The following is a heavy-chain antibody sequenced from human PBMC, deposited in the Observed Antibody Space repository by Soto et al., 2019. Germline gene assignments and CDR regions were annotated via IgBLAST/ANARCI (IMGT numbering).Heavy chain of an antibody. Sequence: QITLKESGPTRVKPTQTLTLTCTFSGFSLTSRTMGVGWIRQPPGKALEWLVFIYWDDDKRYSPSLKNRLTITKDTSGNQVVLTMTNMDPLDTATYYCAHRLSGFNWNGGYFDYWGQGALVTVSS. V-gene: IGHV2-5*02. CDR2: IYWDDDK. CDR3: AHRLSGFNWNGGYFDY. J-gene: IGHJ4*02. D-gene: IGHD1-1*01. CDR1: GFSLTSRTMG.